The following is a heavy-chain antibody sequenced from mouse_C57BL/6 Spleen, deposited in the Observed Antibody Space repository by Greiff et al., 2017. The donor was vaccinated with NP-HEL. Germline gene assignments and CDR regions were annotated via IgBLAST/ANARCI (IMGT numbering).Heavy chain of an antibody. V-gene: IGHV1-80*01. CDR2: IYPGDGDT. D-gene: IGHD2-2*01. J-gene: IGHJ4*01. Sequence: VKLMESGAELVKPGASVKISCKASGYAFSSYWMNWVKQRPGKGLEWIGQIYPGDGDTNYNGKFKGKATLTADKSSSTAYMQLSSLTSEDSAVYFCARWFPYAMDYWGQGTSVTVSS. CDR3: ARWFPYAMDY. CDR1: GYAFSSYW.